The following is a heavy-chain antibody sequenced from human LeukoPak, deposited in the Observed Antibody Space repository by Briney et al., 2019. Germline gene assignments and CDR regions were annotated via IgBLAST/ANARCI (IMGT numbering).Heavy chain of an antibody. V-gene: IGHV3-23*01. CDR1: GFTFSSYA. D-gene: IGHD3/OR15-3a*01. CDR3: AKGGLVIRWHFDY. J-gene: IGHJ4*02. Sequence: GGSLRLSCAASGFTFSSYAMSWVRQAPGKGLEWVSAISGSGGSTYYADSVKGRFTISRGNSKNTLYLQMNSLRAEDTAVYYCAKGGLVIRWHFDYWGQGTLVTVSS. CDR2: ISGSGGST.